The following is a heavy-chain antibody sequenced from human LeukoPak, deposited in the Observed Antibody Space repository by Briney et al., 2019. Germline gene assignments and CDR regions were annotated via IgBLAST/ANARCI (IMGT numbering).Heavy chain of an antibody. D-gene: IGHD2-21*01. CDR1: GGPFTTYY. Sequence: SETLSLTCGVYGGPFTTYYWTWIRQPPGKGLEWIGEISHSGSTNYNPSFKSRVTISVDTSKSQFSLKLSSVTAADTAVYYCARVVIAIANWFDPWGQGTLVTVSS. CDR2: ISHSGST. V-gene: IGHV4-34*01. CDR3: ARVVIAIANWFDP. J-gene: IGHJ5*02.